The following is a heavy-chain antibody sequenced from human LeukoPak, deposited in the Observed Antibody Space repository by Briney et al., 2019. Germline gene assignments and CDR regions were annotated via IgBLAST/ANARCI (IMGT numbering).Heavy chain of an antibody. CDR1: GYTFTDYY. J-gene: IGHJ4*01. CDR3: ARGHDTLPSYDF. V-gene: IGHV1-2*02. CDR2: INGNSGGT. Sequence: ASVKVSCKASGYTFTDYYVIWVRQGPGQGLEWMGWINGNSGGTKYGQKFPGRVTMTRDTSINTAYMELSGLRSDDTAVYYCARGHDTLPSYDFWGQEPWSPSPQ.